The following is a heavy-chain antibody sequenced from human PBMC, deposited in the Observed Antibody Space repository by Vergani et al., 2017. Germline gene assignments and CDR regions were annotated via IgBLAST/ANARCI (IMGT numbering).Heavy chain of an antibody. D-gene: IGHD6-19*01. CDR3: ARDLSVMQWLGKGDGFDI. CDR1: GFTFSSYG. J-gene: IGHJ3*02. Sequence: QVQLVESGGGVVQPGRSLRLSCAASGFTFSSYGMHWVRQAPGKGLEWVAVIWYDGSNKYYADSVKGRFTISIDNSKYTLYLQMNSLRAEDTAVYYCARDLSVMQWLGKGDGFDIWGQGTMVTVSS. CDR2: IWYDGSNK. V-gene: IGHV3-33*01.